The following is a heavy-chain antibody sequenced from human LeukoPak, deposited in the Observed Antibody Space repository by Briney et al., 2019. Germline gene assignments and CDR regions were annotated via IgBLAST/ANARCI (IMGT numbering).Heavy chain of an antibody. CDR3: AREHYDFWSGYYGY. CDR1: GFTFSSNW. V-gene: IGHV3-7*01. CDR2: IKQDGSEK. Sequence: PGGSLSLSWAASGFTFSSNWMSWFRQAPGKGLEWVANIKQDGSEKYYVDSVKGRFTISRDNAKNSLYLQMNSLRAEDTAVYYCAREHYDFWSGYYGYWGQGTLVTVSS. J-gene: IGHJ4*02. D-gene: IGHD3-3*01.